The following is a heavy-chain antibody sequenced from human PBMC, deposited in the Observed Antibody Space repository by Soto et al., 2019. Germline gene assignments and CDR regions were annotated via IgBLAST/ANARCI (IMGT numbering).Heavy chain of an antibody. V-gene: IGHV2-5*01. CDR2: IYWNDDK. Sequence: QITLKESGPTLVKPTQTLTLTCTFSGFSLSTSGVGVGWIRQPPGKALEWLALIYWNDDKRYSPSLKSRLTITKDTSKNQVVLTMPNMDPVDTATYYCAHSTPSSKDIVVVPPWGGYYYYYGMDVWGQGTTVTVSS. J-gene: IGHJ6*02. D-gene: IGHD2-2*01. CDR1: GFSLSTSGVG. CDR3: AHSTPSSKDIVVVPPWGGYYYYYGMDV.